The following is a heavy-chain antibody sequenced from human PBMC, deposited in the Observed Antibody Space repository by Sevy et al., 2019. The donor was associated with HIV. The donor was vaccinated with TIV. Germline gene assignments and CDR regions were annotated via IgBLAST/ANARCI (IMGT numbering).Heavy chain of an antibody. J-gene: IGHJ3*02. CDR1: GGSISSYY. D-gene: IGHD7-27*01. Sequence: ETLSLTCTVSGGSISSYYWSWIRQPPGKGLEWIGYIYYSGSTNYNPSLKSRVTISVDTSKNQFSLKLSSVTAADTAVYYCARDLENWGSGAFDIWGQGKMVTVSS. V-gene: IGHV4-59*01. CDR2: IYYSGST. CDR3: ARDLENWGSGAFDI.